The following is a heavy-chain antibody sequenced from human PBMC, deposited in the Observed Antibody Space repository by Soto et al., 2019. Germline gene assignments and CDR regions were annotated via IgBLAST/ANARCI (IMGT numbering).Heavy chain of an antibody. CDR3: AYEYYYDSSGYYSNWFDP. CDR1: GGTFSVYV. J-gene: IGHJ5*02. D-gene: IGHD3-22*01. Sequence: KVACKVFGGTFSVYVSSWGRQAPGKGLEWMGGIIPIFGTANYAQKFQGRVTITADKSTSTAYMELSSLRSEDTAVYYCAYEYYYDSSGYYSNWFDPWGQGTLVTVSS. CDR2: IIPIFGTA. V-gene: IGHV1-69*06.